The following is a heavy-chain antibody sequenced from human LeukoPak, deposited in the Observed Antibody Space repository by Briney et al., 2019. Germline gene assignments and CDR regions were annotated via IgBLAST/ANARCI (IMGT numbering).Heavy chain of an antibody. CDR2: IKKDGSEK. D-gene: IGHD3-10*02. V-gene: IGHV3-7*01. Sequence: GGSLRLSCAASGFTFSSFGMSWVRQAPGKGLEWVANIKKDGSEKYYVDSVEGRFTISRDNAKNSLYLQMSSLRAEDTAVYYCASILWLYYYGRGGAFDIWGQGTMVTVSS. J-gene: IGHJ3*02. CDR3: ASILWLYYYGRGGAFDI. CDR1: GFTFSSFG.